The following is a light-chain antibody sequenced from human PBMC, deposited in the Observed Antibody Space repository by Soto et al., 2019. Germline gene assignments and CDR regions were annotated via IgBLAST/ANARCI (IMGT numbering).Light chain of an antibody. Sequence: EIVLTQSPVTLSLSPGERATLSCRASQSVFSSLAWYQQKPGQAPRLLIYDASTRATAIPARFRGSGSGTDFTLTISSLEPEDFAVYYCQYYGSSPWTFGQGTKVEIK. CDR2: DAS. J-gene: IGKJ1*01. CDR1: QSVFSS. V-gene: IGKV3-11*01. CDR3: QYYGSSPWT.